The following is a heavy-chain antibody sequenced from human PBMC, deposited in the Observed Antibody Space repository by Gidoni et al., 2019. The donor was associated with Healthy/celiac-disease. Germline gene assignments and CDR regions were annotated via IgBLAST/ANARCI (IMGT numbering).Heavy chain of an antibody. CDR2: ISYAGSNK. Sequence: LSCAASGFTFSSYGMHWVRQAPGKGLEWVAVISYAGSNKYYADSVKGRFTISRDNSKNTLYLQMNSLRAEDTAVYYCAKDDSDGSGGADYWGQGTLVTVSS. CDR1: GFTFSSYG. CDR3: AKDDSDGSGGADY. V-gene: IGHV3-30*18. J-gene: IGHJ4*02. D-gene: IGHD6-25*01.